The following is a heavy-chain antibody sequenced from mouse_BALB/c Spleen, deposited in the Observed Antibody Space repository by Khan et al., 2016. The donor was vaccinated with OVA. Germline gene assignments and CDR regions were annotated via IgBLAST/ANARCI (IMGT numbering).Heavy chain of an antibody. V-gene: IGHV3-2*02. Sequence: EVQLVESGPGLVKPSQSLSLTCTVTGYSITSGYAWNWIRQFPGNKLEWMGYISYSGVTSYTPSLKSRISITRETSKNQFFLQLNSVTTEDTATYYCARGKYYGYYFDYWGQGTTLTVSS. CDR3: ARGKYYGYYFDY. CDR1: GYSITSGYA. CDR2: ISYSGVT. J-gene: IGHJ2*01. D-gene: IGHD1-1*01.